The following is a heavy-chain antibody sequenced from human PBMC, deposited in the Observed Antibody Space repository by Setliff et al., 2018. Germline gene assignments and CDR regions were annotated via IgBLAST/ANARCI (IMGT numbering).Heavy chain of an antibody. CDR1: GFTFSNYY. D-gene: IGHD2-15*01. Sequence: PGGSLRLSCAASGFTFSNYYMTWIRQAPGKGLEWISYIHDSGNPTYYADSVKGRFTVSRDNAKNSLYLQMTSLRAEDTAVYYCAKRGPYCSGGTCHYYFDYWGQGTLVTVSS. J-gene: IGHJ4*02. CDR2: IHDSGNPT. V-gene: IGHV3-11*01. CDR3: AKRGPYCSGGTCHYYFDY.